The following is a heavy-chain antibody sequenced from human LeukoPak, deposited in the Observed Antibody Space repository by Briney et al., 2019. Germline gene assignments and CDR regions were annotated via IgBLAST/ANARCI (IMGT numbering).Heavy chain of an antibody. CDR1: GSTFSDYY. J-gene: IGHJ4*02. D-gene: IGHD2-8*01. Sequence: ASVKVSCKASGSTFSDYYIHWVRQAPGQGLEWMGWINPNSGGTNYAQKFQGRVTMTRDTSISTAYMELSRLRSDDTAVYYCARGGIVLMVYAIKGDYWGQGTLVTVSS. CDR2: INPNSGGT. V-gene: IGHV1-2*02. CDR3: ARGGIVLMVYAIKGDY.